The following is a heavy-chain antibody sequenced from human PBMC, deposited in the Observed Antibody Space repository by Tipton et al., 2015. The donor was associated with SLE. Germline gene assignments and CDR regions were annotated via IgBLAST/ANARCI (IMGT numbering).Heavy chain of an antibody. CDR3: GREIPAGATALDY. Sequence: SLRLSCAASGFTFSSYSMNWVRQAPGKGLEWVSSISSSSYYIYYADSVKGRFTISRDNAKNSLYLQMNSLRAEDTAVYYCGREIPAGATALDYWGQGTLVTVSS. J-gene: IGHJ4*02. D-gene: IGHD1-26*01. V-gene: IGHV3-21*01. CDR2: ISSSSYYI. CDR1: GFTFSSYS.